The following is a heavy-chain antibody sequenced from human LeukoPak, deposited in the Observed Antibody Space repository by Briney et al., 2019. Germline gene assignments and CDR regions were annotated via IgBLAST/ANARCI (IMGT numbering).Heavy chain of an antibody. Sequence: GGSLRLSCAASGFTFINYAMMWVRQAPGKRLEWVSSITGSGDGTYYADSVRGRFTISIDNSENTLYLQLNSLRAEDTAVYFCVKGFVHPTYYFDYWGQGTLVTVSS. V-gene: IGHV3-23*01. CDR1: GFTFINYA. CDR2: ITGSGDGT. J-gene: IGHJ4*02. CDR3: VKGFVHPTYYFDY. D-gene: IGHD3-10*01.